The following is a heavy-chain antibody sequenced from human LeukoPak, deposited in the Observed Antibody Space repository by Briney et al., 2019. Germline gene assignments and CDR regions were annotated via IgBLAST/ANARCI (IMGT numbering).Heavy chain of an antibody. CDR1: SSSSYY. J-gene: IGHJ4*02. CDR2: IYPGDSDT. Sequence: SSSSYYWGWIRQPPGKGLEWMGIIYPGDSDTRYSPSFQGQVTISADKSISTAYLQWSSLKASDTAMYYCARLYSNSHFDYWGQGTPVTVSS. V-gene: IGHV5-51*01. D-gene: IGHD4-11*01. CDR3: ARLYSNSHFDY.